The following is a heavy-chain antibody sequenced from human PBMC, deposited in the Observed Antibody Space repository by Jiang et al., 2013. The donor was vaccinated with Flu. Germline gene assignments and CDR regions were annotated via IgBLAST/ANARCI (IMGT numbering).Heavy chain of an antibody. CDR1: GYIFTDYW. V-gene: IGHV5-10-1*01. J-gene: IGHJ4*02. CDR3: ARHALGGSDWHYFDD. D-gene: IGHD3-10*01. CDR2: IDPRSSYI. Sequence: GAEVKKPGESLRISCKGSGYIFTDYWITWVRQMPGKGLEWMGRIDPRSSYISYSPSFQGHVIISADKSITTAFLQWSGLKASDTAMYYCARHALGGSDWHYFDDWGQGTLVTVTS.